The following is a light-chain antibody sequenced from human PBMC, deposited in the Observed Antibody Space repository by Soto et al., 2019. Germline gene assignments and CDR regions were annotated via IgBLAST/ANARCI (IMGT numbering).Light chain of an antibody. CDR3: QQRSSWPLT. Sequence: EIVLTQSPATLSLSPGERATLSCRASQSVSRYLAWYQQRPGQAPRLLIYDASNRATGIPTRFSGSGSGTYFTLTISSLEPEDFAVYYCQQRSSWPLTFGGGTKVEIK. V-gene: IGKV3-11*01. CDR2: DAS. CDR1: QSVSRY. J-gene: IGKJ4*01.